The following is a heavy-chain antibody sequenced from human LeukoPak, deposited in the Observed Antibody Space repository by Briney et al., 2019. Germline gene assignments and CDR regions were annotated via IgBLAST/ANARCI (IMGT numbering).Heavy chain of an antibody. Sequence: PSETLSLTCAVYGGSFSGYYWSWIRQPPGKGLEWIGEINHSGSTNYNPSLKSRVTISVDTSKNQFSLKLSSVTAVDTAVYYCARAHPYYYDSWGQGTLVTVSS. CDR3: ARAHPYYYDS. D-gene: IGHD3-22*01. V-gene: IGHV4-34*01. CDR1: GGSFSGYY. J-gene: IGHJ4*02. CDR2: INHSGST.